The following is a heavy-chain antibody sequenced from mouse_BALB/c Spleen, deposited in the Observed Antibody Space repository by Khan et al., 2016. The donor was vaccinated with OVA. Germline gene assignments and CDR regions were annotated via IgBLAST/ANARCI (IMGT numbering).Heavy chain of an antibody. CDR1: GYTFTDYS. CDR2: INTETGEP. Sequence: QIQLVQSGPELKKPGETVKISCKASGYTFTDYSMHWVKQAPGKGLKWMGWINTETGEPTYADDFKGRFAFSLETSASTAYLQINNLKNEDTATYFCDRDRYDYVDYWGQGTTLTVSS. J-gene: IGHJ2*01. V-gene: IGHV9-2-1*01. CDR3: DRDRYDYVDY. D-gene: IGHD2-14*01.